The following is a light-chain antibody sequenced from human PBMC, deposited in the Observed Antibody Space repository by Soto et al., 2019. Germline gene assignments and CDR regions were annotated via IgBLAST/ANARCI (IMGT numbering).Light chain of an antibody. J-gene: IGKJ1*01. Sequence: DMQMTQSPSSLSASVGDRVTITCRASQGISNYLAWHQQKPGKVPQLLIYAASTLQSGVPSRFSGSGSGTDFTLTISSLQPEDVASYYCQKYNSAPWTFGQGTKVEIK. CDR3: QKYNSAPWT. CDR1: QGISNY. CDR2: AAS. V-gene: IGKV1-27*01.